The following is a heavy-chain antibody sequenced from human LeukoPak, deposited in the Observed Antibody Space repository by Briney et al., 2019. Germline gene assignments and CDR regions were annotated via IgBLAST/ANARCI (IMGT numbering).Heavy chain of an antibody. D-gene: IGHD4-17*01. CDR3: ARGHYGLDY. J-gene: IGHJ4*02. CDR2: IKNSADTI. Sequence: GGSLTHSCAAPGFTFSDHYMSWIRQAPGKGLESISYIKNSADTIYYADTVKGRFSISRDNARNSLYLQMNSLRDEDTAVYYCARGHYGLDYWGQGTLVTVSS. CDR1: GFTFSDHY. V-gene: IGHV3-11*01.